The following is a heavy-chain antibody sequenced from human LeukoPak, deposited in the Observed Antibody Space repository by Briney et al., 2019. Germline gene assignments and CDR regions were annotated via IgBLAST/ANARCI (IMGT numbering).Heavy chain of an antibody. CDR3: ARGVYIAAAQYGY. J-gene: IGHJ4*02. CDR2: INYSGTT. Sequence: SETLSLTCTVSGASISGSSGYYWGWIRQPPGKGLEWISSINYSGTTNYNPSLKSRVTISVDTSKNQFSLKLSSVTAADTAVYYCARGVYIAAAQYGYWGQGTLVTVSS. V-gene: IGHV4-39*07. CDR1: GASISGSSGYY. D-gene: IGHD6-13*01.